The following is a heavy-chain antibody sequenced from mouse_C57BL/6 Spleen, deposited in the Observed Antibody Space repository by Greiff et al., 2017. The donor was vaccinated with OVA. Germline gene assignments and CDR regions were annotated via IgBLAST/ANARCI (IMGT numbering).Heavy chain of an antibody. CDR2: ISSGSSTI. Sequence: EVQLQESGGGLVKPGGSLKLSCAASGFTFSDYGMHWVRQAPEKGLEWVAYISSGSSTIYYADTVQGRFTISRDNAKNTLFLQMTSLRSEDTARYYGARKFTTVGGYYAMDYWGQGTSVTVSS. V-gene: IGHV5-17*01. CDR3: ARKFTTVGGYYAMDY. J-gene: IGHJ4*01. CDR1: GFTFSDYG. D-gene: IGHD1-1*01.